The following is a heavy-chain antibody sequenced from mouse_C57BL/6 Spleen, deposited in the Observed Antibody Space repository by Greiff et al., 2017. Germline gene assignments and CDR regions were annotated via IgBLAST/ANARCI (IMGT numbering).Heavy chain of an antibody. Sequence: VQLQQSGPELVKPGASVKISCKASGYSFTGYYMHWVKQSSEKSLEWIGEINPSTGGTSYNQKFKGKATLTVDKSSSTAYMQLKSLTSEDSAVYYCATYGSLDYWRQGTTLTVSS. CDR1: GYSFTGYY. J-gene: IGHJ2*01. V-gene: IGHV1-43*01. CDR2: INPSTGGT. CDR3: ATYGSLDY. D-gene: IGHD1-1*01.